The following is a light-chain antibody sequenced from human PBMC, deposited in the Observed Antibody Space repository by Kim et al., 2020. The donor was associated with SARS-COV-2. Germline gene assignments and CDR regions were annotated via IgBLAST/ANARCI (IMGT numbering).Light chain of an antibody. J-gene: IGLJ2*01. CDR2: QDT. CDR3: QTWDSITVV. V-gene: IGLV3-1*01. CDR1: KLGEKY. Sequence: SYELTQPPSVSVSPGQTASITCSGDKLGEKYACWYQQKPGQSPVLVIYQDTKRPSGIPERFSGSNSGNTATLTISGTQAMDEADYYCQTWDSITVVFGGGTQWTVL.